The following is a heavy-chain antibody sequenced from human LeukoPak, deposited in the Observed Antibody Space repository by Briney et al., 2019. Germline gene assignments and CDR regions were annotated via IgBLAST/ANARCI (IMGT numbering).Heavy chain of an antibody. D-gene: IGHD3-10*01. CDR2: ISSSSSTI. Sequence: PGGSLRLSCAASGFTFSSYSMNWVRQAPGKGLEWVSYISSSSSTIYYADSVKGRFTISRDNAKNSLYLQMNSRRDEDTAVYYCARVTMVQGVIITSGDFDYWGQGTLVTVSS. CDR3: ARVTMVQGVIITSGDFDY. CDR1: GFTFSSYS. J-gene: IGHJ4*02. V-gene: IGHV3-48*02.